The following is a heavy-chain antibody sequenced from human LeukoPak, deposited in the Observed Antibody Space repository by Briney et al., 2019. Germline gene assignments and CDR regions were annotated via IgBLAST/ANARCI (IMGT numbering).Heavy chain of an antibody. Sequence: SETLSLTCTVSGGSISSYYWSWIRQPPGKGLEWIGYICYSRSTNYNPSLKSRVTISVDTSKNQFSLKLSSVTAADTAVYYCARHRGNYYDILTGYNWFDPWGQGTLVTVSS. D-gene: IGHD3-9*01. CDR1: GGSISSYY. J-gene: IGHJ5*02. V-gene: IGHV4-59*08. CDR3: ARHRGNYYDILTGYNWFDP. CDR2: ICYSRST.